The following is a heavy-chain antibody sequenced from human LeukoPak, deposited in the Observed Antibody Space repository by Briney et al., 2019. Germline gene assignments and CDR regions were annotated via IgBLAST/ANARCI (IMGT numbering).Heavy chain of an antibody. V-gene: IGHV4-34*01. Sequence: SETLSLTCAVYGGSFSGYYWSWIRQPPGKGLGWIGEINHSGSTNYNPSLKSRVTISVDTSKNQFSLKLSSVTAADTAVYYCAITHGVGYCSSTSCTGEMDVWGQGTTVTVSS. CDR2: INHSGST. D-gene: IGHD2-2*01. CDR1: GGSFSGYY. J-gene: IGHJ6*02. CDR3: AITHGVGYCSSTSCTGEMDV.